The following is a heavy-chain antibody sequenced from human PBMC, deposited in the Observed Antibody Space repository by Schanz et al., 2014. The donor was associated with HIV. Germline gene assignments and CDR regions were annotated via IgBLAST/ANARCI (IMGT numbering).Heavy chain of an antibody. CDR3: ARLGPVGGIYFFDS. J-gene: IGHJ4*02. D-gene: IGHD1-26*01. CDR2: IYYSGST. CDR1: GGSINRGGYY. V-gene: IGHV4-31*03. Sequence: QVQLQESGPGLVKPSQTLSLTCTVSGGSINRGGYYWSWIRQHPGKGLEWIGYIYYSGSTYYNPSLKSRVSISVDTSKNQFSLKLTSVTAADTAMYYCARLGPVGGIYFFDSWGQGTLVTVSS.